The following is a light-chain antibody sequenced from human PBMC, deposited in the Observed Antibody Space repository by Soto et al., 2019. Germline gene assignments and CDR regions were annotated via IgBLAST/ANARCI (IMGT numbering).Light chain of an antibody. V-gene: IGLV2-14*01. CDR1: SSDVGGYNY. CDR3: SSYTSSSTGV. CDR2: DVS. J-gene: IGLJ1*01. Sequence: HSVLTQPASVSGSPGQSITISCTGTSSDVGGYNYVSWYQQHPGKAPKLMIYDVSNRPSGVSNRFSGSKSGNTASLTISGLQAEDEADYYCSSYTSSSTGVFGNGTKVTVL.